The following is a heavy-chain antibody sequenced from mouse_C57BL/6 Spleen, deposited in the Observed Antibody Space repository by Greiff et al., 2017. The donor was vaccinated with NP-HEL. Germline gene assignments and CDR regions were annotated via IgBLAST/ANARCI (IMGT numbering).Heavy chain of an antibody. CDR3: ATTAQATWYFDV. CDR2: IDPSDSYT. J-gene: IGHJ1*03. V-gene: IGHV1-69*01. Sequence: QVQLQQPGAELVMPGASVKLSCKASGYTFTSYWMHWVKQRPGQGLEWIGEIDPSDSYTNYNQKFKGKSTLTVDKSSSTAYMQRSSLTSEDSAVYYCATTAQATWYFDVWGTGTTVTVSS. CDR1: GYTFTSYW. D-gene: IGHD3-2*02.